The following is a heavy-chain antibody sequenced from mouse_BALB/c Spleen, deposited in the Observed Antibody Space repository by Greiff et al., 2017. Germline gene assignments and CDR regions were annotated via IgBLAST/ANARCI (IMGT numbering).Heavy chain of an antibody. CDR3: NAGGNYPFAY. CDR1: GFNIKDYY. D-gene: IGHD2-1*01. J-gene: IGHJ3*01. Sequence: VQLKESGAELVRSGASVKLSCTASGFNIKDYYMHWVKQRPEQGLEWIGWIDPENGDTEYAPKFQGKATMTADTSSNTAYLQLSSLTSEDTAVYYCNAGGNYPFAYWGQGTLVTVSA. V-gene: IGHV14-4*02. CDR2: IDPENGDT.